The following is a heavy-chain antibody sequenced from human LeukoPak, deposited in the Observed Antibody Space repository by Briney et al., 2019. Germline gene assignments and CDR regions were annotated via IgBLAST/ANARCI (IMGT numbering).Heavy chain of an antibody. J-gene: IGHJ4*02. D-gene: IGHD3-10*01. CDR3: ARKFLGSRGYYFDY. V-gene: IGHV1-8*02. Sequence: ASVKVSCKASGYTFTSYYMHWVRQAPGQGLEWMGWMNPNTGNTGYAQKFQGRVTMTRDTSISTAYMELSSLRSDDTAVYYCARKFLGSRGYYFDYWGQGTLVTVSS. CDR1: GYTFTSYY. CDR2: MNPNTGNT.